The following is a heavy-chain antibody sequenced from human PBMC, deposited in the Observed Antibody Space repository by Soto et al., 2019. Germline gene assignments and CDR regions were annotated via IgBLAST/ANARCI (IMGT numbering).Heavy chain of an antibody. CDR3: TTDGPRGWYVPLDP. V-gene: IGHV3-15*01. D-gene: IGHD6-19*01. J-gene: IGHJ5*02. CDR1: GFTFSNAW. Sequence: GGSLRLSCAASGFTFSNAWMSWVRQAPGKGLEWVGRIKSKTDGGTTDYAAPVKGRFTISRDDSKNTLYLQMNSLKTEDTAVYYCTTDGPRGWYVPLDPWGQGTLVTVSS. CDR2: IKSKTDGGTT.